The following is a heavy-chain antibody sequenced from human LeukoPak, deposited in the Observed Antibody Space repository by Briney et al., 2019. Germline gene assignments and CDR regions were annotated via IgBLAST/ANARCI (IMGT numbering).Heavy chain of an antibody. CDR2: INHSGST. D-gene: IGHD2-15*01. V-gene: IGHV4-34*01. J-gene: IGHJ4*01. Sequence: SETLSLTCAVYGGSFSGYYWSWIRQPPGKGLEWIGEINHSGSTDYNPSLRSRLTMSVDTSKNQFSLKLNSVTAADTAVYYCAREGRSSTPGYWGQGTLVTVSS. CDR1: GGSFSGYY. CDR3: AREGRSSTPGY.